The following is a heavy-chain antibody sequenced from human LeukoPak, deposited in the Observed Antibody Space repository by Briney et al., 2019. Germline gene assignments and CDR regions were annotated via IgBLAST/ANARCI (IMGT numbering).Heavy chain of an antibody. CDR3: ARLYGYSSSWPRGDFDY. Sequence: ASVKVSCKASGYTFTSYGISWVRQAPGQGLEWMGWISAYNGNTNYAQKLQGRVTMTTDTSTSTAYMELRSLRSDDTAVYYCARLYGYSSSWPRGDFDYCGQGTLVTVSS. CDR2: ISAYNGNT. J-gene: IGHJ4*02. V-gene: IGHV1-18*01. CDR1: GYTFTSYG. D-gene: IGHD6-13*01.